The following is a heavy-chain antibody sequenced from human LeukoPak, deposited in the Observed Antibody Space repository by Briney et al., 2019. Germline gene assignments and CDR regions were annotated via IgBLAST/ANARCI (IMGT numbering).Heavy chain of an antibody. CDR3: TTDGLYSIDN. D-gene: IGHD2-21*01. CDR1: GFTFSDVW. J-gene: IGHJ4*02. V-gene: IGHV3-15*01. CDR2: IKSKSDGGTT. Sequence: GGTLRLSCAASGFTFSDVWMSWVRQAPGKGLEWVGRIKSKSDGGTTEYAAPVKGRFIISRDDSKNTLYLQMNSLKIEDTAVYYCTTDGLYSIDNWGQGTLVTVSS.